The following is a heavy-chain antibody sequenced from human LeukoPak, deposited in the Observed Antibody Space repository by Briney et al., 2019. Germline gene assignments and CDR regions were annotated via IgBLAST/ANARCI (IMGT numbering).Heavy chain of an antibody. J-gene: IGHJ4*02. Sequence: SETLSLTCTVSGGSISSSSFYWGWIRQPPGKGLEWIGSIYYSGSTYSNPSLKSRVTISVDTSKNQFSLKLSSVTAADTAVYYCARHSGPYTSSWFDYWGQGTLVTVSS. CDR3: ARHSGPYTSSWFDY. D-gene: IGHD6-13*01. CDR2: IYYSGST. V-gene: IGHV4-39*01. CDR1: GGSISSSSFY.